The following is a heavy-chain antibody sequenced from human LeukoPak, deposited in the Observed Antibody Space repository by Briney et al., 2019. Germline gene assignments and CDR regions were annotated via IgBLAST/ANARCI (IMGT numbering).Heavy chain of an antibody. J-gene: IGHJ5*02. CDR2: IKQDGSEK. Sequence: GGSLRLSCAASGFTFSSYWMSWVRQAPGKGLEWVANIKQDGSEKYYVDSVKGRFTISRDNAKNSLYLQMNSLRAEDTAVYYCARELRYYDSSGYDVPNQYNWFDPWGQGTLVTVSS. CDR3: ARELRYYDSSGYDVPNQYNWFDP. CDR1: GFTFSSYW. V-gene: IGHV3-7*03. D-gene: IGHD3-22*01.